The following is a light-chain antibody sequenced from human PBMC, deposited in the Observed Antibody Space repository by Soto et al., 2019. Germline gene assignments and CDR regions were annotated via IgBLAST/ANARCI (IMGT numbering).Light chain of an antibody. J-gene: IGLJ2*01. CDR1: SSDVGGYNY. CDR2: DVS. V-gene: IGLV2-11*01. CDR3: NSYTSSSTVV. Sequence: QSALTQPRSVSGSPGQSVTISCTGTSSDVGGYNYVSWYQQHPGKAPKLMIYDVSKRPSGVPDRFSGSKSGNTASLTISGLQAEDEADYYCNSYTSSSTVVFGGGTKLTVL.